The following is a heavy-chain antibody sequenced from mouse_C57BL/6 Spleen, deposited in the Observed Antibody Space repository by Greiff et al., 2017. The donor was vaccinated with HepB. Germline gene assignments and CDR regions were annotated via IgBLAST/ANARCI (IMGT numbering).Heavy chain of an antibody. Sequence: EVQGVESGGGLVKPGGSLKLSCAASGFTFSDYGMHWVRQAPEKGLEWVAYISSGSSTIYYADTVKGRFTISRDNAKNTLFLQMTSLRSEDTAMYYCARRHYYGSSPYYAMDYWGQGTSVTVSS. CDR3: ARRHYYGSSPYYAMDY. CDR2: ISSGSSTI. D-gene: IGHD1-1*01. CDR1: GFTFSDYG. V-gene: IGHV5-17*01. J-gene: IGHJ4*01.